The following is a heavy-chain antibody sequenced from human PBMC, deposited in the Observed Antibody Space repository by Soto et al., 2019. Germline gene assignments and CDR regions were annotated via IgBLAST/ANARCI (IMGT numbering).Heavy chain of an antibody. V-gene: IGHV4-59*01. CDR3: ARSPRVGATSRFDP. D-gene: IGHD1-26*01. CDR1: GGSISSYY. Sequence: NPPATLSLTCTVSGGSISSYYWSWIRQPPGKGLEWIGYIYYSGSTNYNPSLKSRVTISVDTSKNQFSLKRSSVTAAVTAVYYCARSPRVGATSRFDPWGQLTLVTVSS. CDR2: IYYSGST. J-gene: IGHJ5*02.